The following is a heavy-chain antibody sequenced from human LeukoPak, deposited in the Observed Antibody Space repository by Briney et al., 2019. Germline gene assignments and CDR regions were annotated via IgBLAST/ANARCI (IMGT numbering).Heavy chain of an antibody. CDR1: GFTFSSYA. CDR3: AKDIVPCSFERYFDV. Sequence: GGSLRLSGAASGFTFSSYAMSWVRQARGKGLEWVSAISGSGGSTYYADSVKGRFTISRDNSKNTLYLQMNSLRAEDTAVYYCAKDIVPCSFERYFDVWGRGTLVTVSS. V-gene: IGHV3-23*01. CDR2: ISGSGGST. D-gene: IGHD1-26*01. J-gene: IGHJ2*01.